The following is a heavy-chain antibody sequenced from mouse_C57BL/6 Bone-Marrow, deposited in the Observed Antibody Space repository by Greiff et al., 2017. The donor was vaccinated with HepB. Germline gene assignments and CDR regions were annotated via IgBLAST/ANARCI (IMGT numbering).Heavy chain of an antibody. Sequence: EVKLQESGPGLVKPSQSLSLTCSVTGYSITSGYYWNWIRQFPGNKLEWMGYISYDGSNNYNPSLKNRISITRDTSKNQFFLKLNSVTTEDTATYYCARGGDLWDYWGQGTTLTVSS. V-gene: IGHV3-6*01. CDR2: ISYDGSN. CDR3: ARGGDLWDY. J-gene: IGHJ2*01. D-gene: IGHD1-1*01. CDR1: GYSITSGYY.